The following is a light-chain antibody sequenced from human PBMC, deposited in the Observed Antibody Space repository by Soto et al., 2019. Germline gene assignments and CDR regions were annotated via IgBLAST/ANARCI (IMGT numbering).Light chain of an antibody. CDR1: ENVSGY. CDR2: DAS. V-gene: IGKV3-11*01. J-gene: IGKJ4*01. CDR3: QQRGNWPRAT. Sequence: EIVLTQSPATLSLSPGARATLSCWASENVSGYLAWYQQKPGQAPMLLIYDASNRAPGIPARFSGSRSGTYFTLTISSLEPEDFAVHYWQQRGNWPRATFGGGTKLEIK.